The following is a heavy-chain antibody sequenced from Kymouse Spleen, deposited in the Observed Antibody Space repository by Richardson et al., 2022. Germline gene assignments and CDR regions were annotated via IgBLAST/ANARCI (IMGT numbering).Heavy chain of an antibody. J-gene: IGHJ6*02. CDR3: ARDGVQLWLEDYYYYGMDV. Sequence: EVQLVESGGGLVKPGGSLRLSCAASGFTFSSYSMNWVRQAPGKGLEWVSSISSSSSYIYYADSVKGRFTISRDNAKNSLYLQMNSLRAEDTAVYYCARDGVQLWLEDYYYYGMDVWGQGTTVTVSS. V-gene: IGHV3-21*03. CDR2: ISSSSSYI. CDR1: GFTFSSYS. D-gene: IGHD5-18,IGHD5-18*01.